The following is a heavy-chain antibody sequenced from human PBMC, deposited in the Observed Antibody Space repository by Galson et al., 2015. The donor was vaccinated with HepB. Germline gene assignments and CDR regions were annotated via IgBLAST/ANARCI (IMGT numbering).Heavy chain of an antibody. Sequence: SLRLSCAVSGLTFSNYAMSWVRKAPGKGLEWVSGISGSGGTTYYAESVKGRFTISRDNSDNTLYLQMNSLRVEDTGVYYCAKHGQALLGYSGLVGFYGVDVWGQGTTVTVSS. CDR1: GLTFSNYA. CDR2: ISGSGGTT. V-gene: IGHV3-23*01. CDR3: AKHGQALLGYSGLVGFYGVDV. D-gene: IGHD5-18*01. J-gene: IGHJ6*02.